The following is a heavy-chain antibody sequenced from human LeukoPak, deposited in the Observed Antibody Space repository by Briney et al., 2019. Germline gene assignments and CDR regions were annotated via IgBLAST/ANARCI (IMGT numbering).Heavy chain of an antibody. CDR2: IIPILGIA. CDR3: VREGPWDNLWSGYEQYGGHDNWFDP. V-gene: IGHV1-69*04. CDR1: GGTFSSYA. D-gene: IGHD3-3*01. J-gene: IGHJ5*02. Sequence: ASVKVSCKASGGTFSSYAISWVRQAPGQGLEWMGRIIPILGIANYAQKFQGRVTITADKSTSTAYMELSSLRSEDTAVYYCVREGPWDNLWSGYEQYGGHDNWFDPWGQGTQVTVSS.